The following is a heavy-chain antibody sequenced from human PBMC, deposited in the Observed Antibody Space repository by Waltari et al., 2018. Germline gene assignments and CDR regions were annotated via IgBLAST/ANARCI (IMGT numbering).Heavy chain of an antibody. CDR2: IKPEDTTT. V-gene: IGHV3-74*01. Sequence: VQLVESGGDLLPPGWSLTLPCTASGIPFSMYWMHWVRQAPGKGRVWGSRIKPEDTTTTYADSAKGRFTISRDNGKNTLYLQMNSLRVEDTAVYYCARGGLEPFDYWGQGTLVTVSS. CDR3: ARGGLEPFDY. D-gene: IGHD4-17*01. J-gene: IGHJ4*02. CDR1: GIPFSMYW.